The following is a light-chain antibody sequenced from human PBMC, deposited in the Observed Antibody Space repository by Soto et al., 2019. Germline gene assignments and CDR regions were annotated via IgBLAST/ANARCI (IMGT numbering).Light chain of an antibody. V-gene: IGLV2-14*01. CDR3: SSYTSSSTWV. J-gene: IGLJ3*02. CDR1: SSDVGGYNY. Sequence: QSALTQPASVSGSPGQSITISCTGTSSDVGGYNYVSWHQQHPGKAPKLMIYEVRNRPSGVSNRFFGSKSGNTASLTISGLQAEDEGDYYCSSYTSSSTWVFGGGTKLTVL. CDR2: EVR.